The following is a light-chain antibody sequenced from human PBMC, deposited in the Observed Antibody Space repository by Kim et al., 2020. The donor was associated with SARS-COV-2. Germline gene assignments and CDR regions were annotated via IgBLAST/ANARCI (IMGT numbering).Light chain of an antibody. J-gene: IGLJ2*01. CDR2: SDT. CDR3: QVWDSPTNHVV. Sequence: APGKTATITCGGTTIEVKRVLWYQQKPGQAPVLVMYSDTQRPSGIPERFSGSKSGSAATLTISRVEAGDEADYFCQVWDSPTNHVVFGGGTQLTVL. CDR1: TIEVKR. V-gene: IGLV3-21*04.